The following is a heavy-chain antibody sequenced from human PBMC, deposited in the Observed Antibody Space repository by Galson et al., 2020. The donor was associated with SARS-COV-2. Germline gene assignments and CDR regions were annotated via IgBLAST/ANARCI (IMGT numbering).Heavy chain of an antibody. Sequence: SQTLSLTYAISGDSVSSNSAAWNWIRQSPSRGLEWLGRTYYRSKWYNDYAVSVKGRITFNPDTSKNQFSLQLSSLTPEDTAVYYCARGPSIAADCYFDYWGQGTLVTVSS. CDR2: TYYRSKWYN. V-gene: IGHV6-1*01. J-gene: IGHJ4*02. D-gene: IGHD6-13*01. CDR1: GDSVSSNSAA. CDR3: ARGPSIAADCYFDY.